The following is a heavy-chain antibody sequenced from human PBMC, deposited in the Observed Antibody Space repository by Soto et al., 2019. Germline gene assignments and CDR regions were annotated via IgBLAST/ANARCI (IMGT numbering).Heavy chain of an antibody. CDR2: ISGYNGNT. J-gene: IGHJ4*02. Sequence: QVQLVQSGAEVKKPGASVKVSCKASGYSFTSYGISWVRQAPGQGLEWMGWISGYNGNTKYAQKLQGRVTMTTDTSTRTANMKRRILRSDDTAEYYCARDRAVALIDYWGQGTLVTVSS. D-gene: IGHD6-19*01. V-gene: IGHV1-18*01. CDR3: ARDRAVALIDY. CDR1: GYSFTSYG.